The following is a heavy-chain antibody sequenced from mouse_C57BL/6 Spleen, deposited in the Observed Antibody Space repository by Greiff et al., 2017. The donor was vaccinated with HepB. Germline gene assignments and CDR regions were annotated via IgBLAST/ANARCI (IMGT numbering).Heavy chain of an antibody. CDR3: ARSYYGSPWFAY. V-gene: IGHV1-82*01. D-gene: IGHD1-1*01. CDR2: IYPGDGDT. CDR1: GYAFSSSW. J-gene: IGHJ3*01. Sequence: QVQLQQSGPELVKPGASVKISCKASGYAFSSSWMNWVKQRPGKGLEWIGRIYPGDGDTNYNGKFKGKATLTADKSSSTAYMQLSSLTSEDSAVYFCARSYYGSPWFAYWGQGTLVTVSA.